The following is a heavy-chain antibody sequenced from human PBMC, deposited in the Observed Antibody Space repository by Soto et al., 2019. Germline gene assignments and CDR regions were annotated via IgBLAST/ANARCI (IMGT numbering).Heavy chain of an antibody. CDR1: GFSLSTSGMC. Sequence: SGPTLVNPTQTLTLTCTFSGFSLSTSGMCVSWIRQPPGKALEWLALIDWDDDKYYSTSLKTRLTISKDTSKNQVVLTMTNMDPVETATYYCARGLRGGWSRDGWFDPWGQGTLVTVSS. CDR3: ARGLRGGWSRDGWFDP. D-gene: IGHD6-19*01. CDR2: IDWDDDK. J-gene: IGHJ5*02. V-gene: IGHV2-70*01.